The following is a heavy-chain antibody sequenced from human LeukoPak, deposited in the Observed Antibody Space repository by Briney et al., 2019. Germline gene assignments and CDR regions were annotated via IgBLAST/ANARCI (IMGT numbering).Heavy chain of an antibody. CDR2: IYYSGST. CDR3: ARNRYYYGSGNYGVPNWFDP. D-gene: IGHD3-10*01. V-gene: IGHV4-39*01. J-gene: IGHJ5*02. Sequence: KPSETLSLTCTVSGGSISSSSYYWGWIRQPPGKGLKWIGSIYYSGSTYYNPSLKSRVTISVDTSKNQFSLKLNSVTAADTAVYYCARNRYYYGSGNYGVPNWFDPWGQGTLVTVSS. CDR1: GGSISSSSYY.